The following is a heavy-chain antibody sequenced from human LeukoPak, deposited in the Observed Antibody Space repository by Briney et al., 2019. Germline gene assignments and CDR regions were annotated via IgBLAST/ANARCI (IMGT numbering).Heavy chain of an antibody. CDR3: ARDGSSWPIEGWFDP. V-gene: IGHV1-18*01. J-gene: IGHJ5*02. CDR2: ISAYNGNT. Sequence: ASVKVSCKASGGTFNSYAISWVRQAPGQGLEGMGWISAYNGNTNYAQKLQGRVTMTTDTSTSTAYMELRSLRSDDTAVYYCARDGSSWPIEGWFDPWGQGTLVTVSS. D-gene: IGHD6-13*01. CDR1: GGTFNSYA.